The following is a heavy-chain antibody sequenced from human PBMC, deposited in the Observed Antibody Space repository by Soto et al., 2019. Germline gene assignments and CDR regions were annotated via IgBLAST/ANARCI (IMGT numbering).Heavy chain of an antibody. CDR3: ARGADFLLASRRYFDY. V-gene: IGHV4-59*01. Sequence: QVQLQESGPGLVKPSETLSLTCTVSGGSISSYYWSWLRQPPGKGLAWIGYIYYSGSTNYNPSLKSRVTISGDTSKNQFSLKLSSVTAADTAVYYCARGADFLLASRRYFDYWGQGTLVTVSS. CDR2: IYYSGST. CDR1: GGSISSYY. J-gene: IGHJ4*02.